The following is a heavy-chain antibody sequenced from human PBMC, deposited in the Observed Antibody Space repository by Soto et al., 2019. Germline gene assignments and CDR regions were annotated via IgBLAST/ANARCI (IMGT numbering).Heavy chain of an antibody. J-gene: IGHJ3*02. Sequence: ASVKVSCKASGYTFTSYYMHWVRQAPGQGLEWMGIINPSGGSTSYAQKFQGRVTMTRDTSTSTVYMELSSLRSEDTAVYYCASYGSGSYHPLSAYDIWGQGTMVTVS. CDR3: ASYGSGSYHPLSAYDI. CDR2: INPSGGST. D-gene: IGHD3-10*01. CDR1: GYTFTSYY. V-gene: IGHV1-46*01.